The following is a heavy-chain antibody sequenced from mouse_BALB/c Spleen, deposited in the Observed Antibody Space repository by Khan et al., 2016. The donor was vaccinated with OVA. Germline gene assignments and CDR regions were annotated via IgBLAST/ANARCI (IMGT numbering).Heavy chain of an antibody. Sequence: QVQLKQSGPGLVQPSQSLSITCTVSGFSLTSYGVHWVRQSPGKGLEWLGVIWRGGSTDYNAAFISRLSISKDNSKSQVFFKMNSLQANDTAIYYCARLGRDDAYWGQGTLVTGSA. CDR1: GFSLTSYG. CDR3: ARLGRDDAY. J-gene: IGHJ3*01. CDR2: IWRGGST. D-gene: IGHD2-14*01. V-gene: IGHV2-2*02.